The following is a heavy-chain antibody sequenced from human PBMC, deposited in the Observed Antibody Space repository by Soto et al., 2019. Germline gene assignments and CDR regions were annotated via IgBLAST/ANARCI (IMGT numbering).Heavy chain of an antibody. Sequence: SETLSLTCAVSGGSISSDGYSWSWIRQSPGKGLEWIGYIYHSGSTYYNPSLKSRIIISLDRSKNQFSLNLTSVTATDTAVYYCARGLRSGEMSLYRSCWFDPWGQGILVT. J-gene: IGHJ5*02. V-gene: IGHV4-30-2*06. CDR2: IYHSGST. CDR1: GGSISSDGYS. D-gene: IGHD3-16*02. CDR3: ARGLRSGEMSLYRSCWFDP.